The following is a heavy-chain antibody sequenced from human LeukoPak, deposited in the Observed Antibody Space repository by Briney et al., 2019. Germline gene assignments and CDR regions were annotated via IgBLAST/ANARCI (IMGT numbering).Heavy chain of an antibody. Sequence: GGSLRLSCAASGFSFSTYDMHWVRQAPGKGLEWVALIWDAGTNTYYADSVKGRFTISRDNSKNTLYLQMNSLRAEDTAVYYCAGDTPPGGDYYFDYWGQGTLVTVSS. CDR3: AGDTPPGGDYYFDY. J-gene: IGHJ4*02. V-gene: IGHV3-33*01. D-gene: IGHD3-16*01. CDR2: IWDAGTNT. CDR1: GFSFSTYD.